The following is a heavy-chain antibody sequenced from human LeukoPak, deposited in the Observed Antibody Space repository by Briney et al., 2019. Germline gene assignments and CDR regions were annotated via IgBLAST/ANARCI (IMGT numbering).Heavy chain of an antibody. D-gene: IGHD3-16*01. Sequence: PGGSLRLSCAASGFTFHSYWMHWVRQAPGKGLVWVSRIDNDGGSTTYAGSVKGRFTISRDNAKNTLYLQMNSVRAEDTAVYYCARSSFPYYFDYWGQGTLVTVSS. V-gene: IGHV3-74*01. CDR2: IDNDGGST. J-gene: IGHJ4*02. CDR3: ARSSFPYYFDY. CDR1: GFTFHSYW.